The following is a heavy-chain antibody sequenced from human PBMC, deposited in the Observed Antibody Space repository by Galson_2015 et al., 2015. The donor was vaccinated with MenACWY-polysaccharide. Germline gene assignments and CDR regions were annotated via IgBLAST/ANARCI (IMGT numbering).Heavy chain of an antibody. D-gene: IGHD3-22*01. J-gene: IGHJ3*02. V-gene: IGHV4-4*02. CDR1: GGSISSSNW. CDR3: VSSSGYHDAFDI. CDR2: IYHSGST. Sequence: SETLSVTCAVSGGSISSSNWWSWVRQPPGKGLEWIGEIYHSGSTNYNPSLKSRVTISVDKSKNQSSLKLSSVTAADTAVYYCVSSSGYHDAFDIWGQGTMVTVSS.